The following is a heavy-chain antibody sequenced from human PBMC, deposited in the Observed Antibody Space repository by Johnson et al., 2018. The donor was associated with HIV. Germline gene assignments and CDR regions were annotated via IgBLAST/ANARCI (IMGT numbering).Heavy chain of an antibody. CDR2: ISYDGSNK. J-gene: IGHJ3*02. CDR1: GFTVSSNY. Sequence: VQLVESGGGLVQPGGSLRLSCAASGFTVSSNYMSWVRQAPGKGLEWVAVISYDGSNKYYADSVKGRFTISRDNSKNTLYVQMNSLRPEDTAVYYCAREYDAFDIWGQGTMVTVSS. CDR3: AREYDAFDI. V-gene: IGHV3-30*03.